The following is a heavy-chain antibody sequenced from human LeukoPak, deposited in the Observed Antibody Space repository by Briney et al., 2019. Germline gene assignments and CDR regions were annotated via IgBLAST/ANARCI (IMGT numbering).Heavy chain of an antibody. CDR1: GFTFASYA. Sequence: GGSLRLSCAGSGFTFASYAVHWVRQAPGKRREWVAFISSDGTTEHYRGSVKGRFTLSRDNSKNTVSLQMSSLGTEDTAVYSCARGRDSGSFIIDYWGQGTLVTVSS. CDR3: ARGRDSGSFIIDY. J-gene: IGHJ4*02. CDR2: ISSDGTTE. V-gene: IGHV3-30-3*01. D-gene: IGHD3-10*01.